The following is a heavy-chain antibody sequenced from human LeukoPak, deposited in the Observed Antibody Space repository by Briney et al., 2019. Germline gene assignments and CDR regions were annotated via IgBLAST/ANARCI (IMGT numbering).Heavy chain of an antibody. CDR2: IFYSGIT. D-gene: IGHD2/OR15-2a*01. CDR3: ARIIVVTSTDYFDS. J-gene: IGHJ4*02. V-gene: IGHV4-39*01. Sequence: GWVRQAPGKGLEWIGSIFYSGITYYNPSLQSRVTISVDTSKSQFSLHLSSVTAADTALYYCARIIVVTSTDYFDSWGQGTLVTVSS.